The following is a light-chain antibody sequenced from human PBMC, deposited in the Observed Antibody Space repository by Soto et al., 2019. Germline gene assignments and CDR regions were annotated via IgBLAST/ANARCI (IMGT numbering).Light chain of an antibody. CDR2: EVS. CDR1: SSDVGGHNY. J-gene: IGLJ1*01. Sequence: LTQPASVSGPPGHSITISCSGTSSDVGGHNYVSWYQQHPGKAPKLLIFEVSNRPSGVSNRFSGSKSGNTASLTISGLQAEDEADYYCSSYTDSSTRLFGTGTKVTVL. CDR3: SSYTDSSTRL. V-gene: IGLV2-14*01.